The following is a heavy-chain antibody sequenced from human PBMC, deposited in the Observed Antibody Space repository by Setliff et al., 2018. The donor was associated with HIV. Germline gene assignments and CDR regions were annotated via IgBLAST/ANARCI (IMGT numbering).Heavy chain of an antibody. Sequence: SETLSLTCSVSGDSINNNNYYWGWIRQPPGKGLEWIASVFYTGSTYYRLSLKSRVTLSVELSKNHFSLELTSVTAADTAVYYCARQSYYVTGSFYTDVFDLWGQGTVVTVSS. CDR3: ARQSYYVTGSFYTDVFDL. D-gene: IGHD3-10*01. CDR1: GDSINNNNYY. CDR2: VFYTGST. J-gene: IGHJ3*01. V-gene: IGHV4-39*01.